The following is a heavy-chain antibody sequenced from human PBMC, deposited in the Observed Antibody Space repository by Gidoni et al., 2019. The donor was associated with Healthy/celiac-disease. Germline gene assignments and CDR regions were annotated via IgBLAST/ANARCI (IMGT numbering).Heavy chain of an antibody. CDR3: ARGVVTAH. J-gene: IGHJ4*02. D-gene: IGHD2-21*02. CDR2: ISSSSSHI. CDR1: GFPFSSYS. V-gene: IGHV3-48*02. Sequence: EVQLVESGRGLVQPGGSLRLSCPASGFPFSSYSLNWVRQAPGKGLEWVSYISSSSSHIYYASSVKGRFTIARDNAKNSLYLQMNSLRDEDTDVYYCARGVVTAHWGQGTLVTVSS.